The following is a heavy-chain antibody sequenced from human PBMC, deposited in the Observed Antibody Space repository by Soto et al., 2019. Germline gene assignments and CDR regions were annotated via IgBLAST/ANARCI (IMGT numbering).Heavy chain of an antibody. CDR2: IYYSGST. CDR1: GGSISSSSYY. Sequence: QLQLQESGPGLVKPSETLSLTCTVSGGSISSSSYYWGWIRQPPGKGLEWIGSIYYSGSTYYNPSLKSRVTISVDTSKNQFSLKLSSVTAADTAVYYCARHIRMATITNWFDPWGQGTLVTVSS. V-gene: IGHV4-39*01. CDR3: ARHIRMATITNWFDP. J-gene: IGHJ5*02. D-gene: IGHD5-12*01.